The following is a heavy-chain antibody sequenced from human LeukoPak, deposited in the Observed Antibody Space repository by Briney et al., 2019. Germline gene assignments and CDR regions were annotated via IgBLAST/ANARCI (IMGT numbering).Heavy chain of an antibody. Sequence: SETLSLTCSASGVSISNYYWSWIRQPAEKGLEWIGRIYSSGSANYNPSLMSRVTMSVDTSKNRFSLKLSSVTAADTAVYYCARGAAIMSDYFDYWGQGVLVTVSS. J-gene: IGHJ4*02. D-gene: IGHD5-12*01. V-gene: IGHV4-4*07. CDR1: GVSISNYY. CDR3: ARGAAIMSDYFDY. CDR2: IYSSGSA.